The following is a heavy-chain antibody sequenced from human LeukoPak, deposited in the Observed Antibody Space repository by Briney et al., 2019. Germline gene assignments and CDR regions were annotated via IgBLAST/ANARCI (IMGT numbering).Heavy chain of an antibody. CDR3: ARGSNSSSFRYYFDN. V-gene: IGHV3-7*01. J-gene: IGHJ4*02. Sequence: GGSLRLSCAASGFTFSSYWMSWVRQAPGKGLEGVANIKQDGSEKYYVDSVKGRFTISRDNAKNSLYLQMNSLRAEDTAVYYCARGSNSSSFRYYFDNWGQGTLVTVSS. CDR2: IKQDGSEK. D-gene: IGHD6-6*01. CDR1: GFTFSSYW.